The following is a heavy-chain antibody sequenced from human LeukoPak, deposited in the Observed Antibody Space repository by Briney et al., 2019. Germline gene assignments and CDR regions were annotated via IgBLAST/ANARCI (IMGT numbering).Heavy chain of an antibody. D-gene: IGHD3-10*01. V-gene: IGHV3-74*01. CDR3: ARAITYFYGSVTYDWFES. Sequence: PGGSLRLSCAASGFTFSSYWMHWVRQTPGKGLMWVSRIESNGLALYADSVRDRFTISGDNAKNTVYLQMNSLRADDTAMYYCARAITYFYGSVTYDWFESWGQGTLVTVSS. J-gene: IGHJ5*01. CDR1: GFTFSSYW. CDR2: IESNGLA.